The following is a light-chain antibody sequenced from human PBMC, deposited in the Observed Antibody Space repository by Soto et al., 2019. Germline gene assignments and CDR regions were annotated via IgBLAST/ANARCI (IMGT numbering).Light chain of an antibody. CDR1: SNDVGGYKY. V-gene: IGLV2-14*01. Sequence: QAVVTQPASVSGSPGQSITISCTGTSNDVGGYKYVSWYQQHPGMAPKLMIYEVTNRPSGVSNRFSGSKSGNTASLTISGLQADDEATYYCTSSTSSRTWVFGGGTQLTVL. CDR2: EVT. CDR3: TSSTSSRTWV. J-gene: IGLJ3*02.